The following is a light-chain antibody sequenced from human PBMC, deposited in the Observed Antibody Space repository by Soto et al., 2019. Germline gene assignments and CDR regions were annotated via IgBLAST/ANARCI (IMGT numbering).Light chain of an antibody. CDR1: QGISNF. Sequence: DIQMTQSPSSLSASAGDRVTITCRASQGISNFLAWFQQKPGKAPKSLIHEASTLQSGVPSKISGSGWGTDFPLAINNLQPEDSGTYYCQQYDSYPVTFGQGTRLEI. J-gene: IGKJ5*01. CDR2: EAS. V-gene: IGKV1-16*02. CDR3: QQYDSYPVT.